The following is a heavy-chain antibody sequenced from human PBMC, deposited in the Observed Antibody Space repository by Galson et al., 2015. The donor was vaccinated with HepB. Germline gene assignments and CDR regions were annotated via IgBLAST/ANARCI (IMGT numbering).Heavy chain of an antibody. CDR2: INAGNGNT. CDR3: ARDYSSSWYFFDY. Sequence: SVKVSCKASGYTFTSYAMHWVRQAPGQRLEWMGWINAGNGNTKYSQKFQGRVTITRDTSASTAYMELSSLRSEDTAVYYCARDYSSSWYFFDYWGQGTLVTVSS. J-gene: IGHJ4*02. V-gene: IGHV1-3*01. CDR1: GYTFTSYA. D-gene: IGHD6-13*01.